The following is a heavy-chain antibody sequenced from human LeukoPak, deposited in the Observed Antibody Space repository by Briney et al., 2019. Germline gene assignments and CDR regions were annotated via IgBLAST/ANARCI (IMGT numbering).Heavy chain of an antibody. Sequence: GGSLRLSCAASGFTFSSYAMSWVRQAPGKGLEWVSAISGSGGSTYYADSVKGRFTISRDNSKNTLYLQMNSLRAEDTAVYYCAKDSTDYGGNFYYYYYGMDVWGQGTTVTVSS. J-gene: IGHJ6*02. CDR2: ISGSGGST. V-gene: IGHV3-23*01. CDR3: AKDSTDYGGNFYYYYYGMDV. D-gene: IGHD4-23*01. CDR1: GFTFSSYA.